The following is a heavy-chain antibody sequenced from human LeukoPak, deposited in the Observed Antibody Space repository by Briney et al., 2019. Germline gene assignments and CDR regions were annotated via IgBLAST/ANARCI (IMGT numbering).Heavy chain of an antibody. CDR2: IYHSGST. Sequence: SETLSLTCAVSGGSISSGGYSWSWIRQPPGKGLEWIGYIYHSGSTYYNPSLKSRVTISVDTSKNQFSLKLSSVTAADTAVYYCARAPLRYFESIRGSGYFDYWGQGTLVTVSS. J-gene: IGHJ4*02. V-gene: IGHV4-30-2*01. D-gene: IGHD3-9*01. CDR3: ARAPLRYFESIRGSGYFDY. CDR1: GGSISSGGYS.